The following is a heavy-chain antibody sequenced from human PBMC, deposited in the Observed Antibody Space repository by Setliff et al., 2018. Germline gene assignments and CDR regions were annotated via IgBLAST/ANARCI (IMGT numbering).Heavy chain of an antibody. V-gene: IGHV3-7*01. CDR2: INHDGSEK. CDR1: GFTLSSHW. J-gene: IGHJ4*02. CDR3: TRSTSGAFDY. D-gene: IGHD2-2*01. Sequence: GGSLRLSCAASGFTLSSHWMAWVRQAPGKGLEWVANINHDGSEKYSVDSVKGRFTISRDTAKNSLSLQMNSLRAEDTAVYYCTRSTSGAFDYWGQGALVTVSS.